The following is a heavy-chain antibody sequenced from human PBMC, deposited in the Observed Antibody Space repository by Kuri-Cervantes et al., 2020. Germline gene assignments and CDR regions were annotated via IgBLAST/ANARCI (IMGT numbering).Heavy chain of an antibody. CDR3: ARDTNYCSSTSCPWDAFDI. J-gene: IGHJ3*02. V-gene: IGHV3-9*01. CDR1: GFTFDDYA. CDR2: ISWNSGSI. Sequence: GGSLRLSCAASGFTFDDYAMHWVRQAPGKGLEWVSGISWNSGSIGYADSVKGRFTISRDNAKNSLYLQMNSLRAEDTAVYYCARDTNYCSSTSCPWDAFDIWGQGAMVTVSS. D-gene: IGHD2-2*01.